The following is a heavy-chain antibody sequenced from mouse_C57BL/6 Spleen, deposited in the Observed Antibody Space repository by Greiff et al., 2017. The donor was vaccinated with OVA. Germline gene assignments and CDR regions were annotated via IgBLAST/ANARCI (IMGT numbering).Heavy chain of an antibody. CDR3: ARPYYYGSSNGYFDV. CDR2: INPGSGGT. D-gene: IGHD1-1*01. V-gene: IGHV1-54*01. J-gene: IGHJ1*03. CDR1: GYAFTNYL. Sequence: QVQLQQSGAELVRPGTSVKVSCKASGYAFTNYLIEWVKQRPGQGLEWIGVINPGSGGTNYNEKFKGKATLTADKSSSTAYMQLSSLTSEDSAVYFCARPYYYGSSNGYFDVWGTGTTVTVSS.